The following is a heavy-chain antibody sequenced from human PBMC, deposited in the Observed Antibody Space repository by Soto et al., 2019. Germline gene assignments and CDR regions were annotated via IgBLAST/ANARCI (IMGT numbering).Heavy chain of an antibody. V-gene: IGHV3-66*01. CDR1: GFTVSSNY. D-gene: IGHD3-22*01. J-gene: IGHJ6*02. CDR3: ARDEYYYDSSGYYYYYGMDV. Sequence: GGSLRLSCAASGFTVSSNYMSWVRQAPGKGLEWVSVIYSGGSTYYADSVKGRFTISRDNSKNTLYLQMNSLRAEDTAVYYCARDEYYYDSSGYYYYYGMDVWDQGTTVTVSS. CDR2: IYSGGST.